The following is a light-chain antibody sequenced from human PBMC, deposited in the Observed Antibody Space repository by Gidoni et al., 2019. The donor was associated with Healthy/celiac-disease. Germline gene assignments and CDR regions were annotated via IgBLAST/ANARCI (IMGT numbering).Light chain of an antibody. V-gene: IGKV1-8*01. CDR1: QGISSY. J-gene: IGKJ2*04. CDR3: QQYYSYPCR. CDR2: AAS. Sequence: AIRMTPSPSSFSASTGDRVTITCRASQGISSYLAWYQQKPGKAPKLLIYAASTLQSGVPSRFSGSGSGTDFTLTISCLQSEDFATYYCQQYYSYPCRFGQGTKLEIK.